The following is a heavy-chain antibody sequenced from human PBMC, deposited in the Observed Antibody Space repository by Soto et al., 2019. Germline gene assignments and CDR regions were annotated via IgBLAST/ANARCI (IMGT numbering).Heavy chain of an antibody. J-gene: IGHJ6*03. D-gene: IGHD6-13*01. V-gene: IGHV1-8*01. CDR1: GYTFTSYD. Sequence: QVQLVQSGAEVKKPGASVKVSCKASGYTFTSYDINWVRQATGQGLEWMGWMNPNSGNTGYAQKFQGRVTMTRNTSISTAYIELSSLRSEDTAVYYCARASSSSWFPRYYYYYMDVWGKGTTVTVSS. CDR2: MNPNSGNT. CDR3: ARASSSSWFPRYYYYYMDV.